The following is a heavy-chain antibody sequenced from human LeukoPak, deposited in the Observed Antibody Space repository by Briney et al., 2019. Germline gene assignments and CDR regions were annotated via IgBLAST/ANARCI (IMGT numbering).Heavy chain of an antibody. V-gene: IGHV3-23*01. J-gene: IGHJ6*02. CDR1: GFTFSIYA. Sequence: GGSLRLSCAASGFTFSIYAMSWVRQAPGKGLEWVSAISGSGGSTYYADSVKGRFTISRDNSKNTLYLQMNSLRAEDTAVYYCAKDLTVTTIFYYYYGMDVWGQGTTVTVSS. CDR2: ISGSGGST. D-gene: IGHD4-17*01. CDR3: AKDLTVTTIFYYYYGMDV.